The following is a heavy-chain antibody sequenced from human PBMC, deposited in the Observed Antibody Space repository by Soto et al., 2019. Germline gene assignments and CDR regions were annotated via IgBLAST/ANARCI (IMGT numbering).Heavy chain of an antibody. V-gene: IGHV3-23*01. CDR3: ATSYDPKAYAFDI. CDR1: GFTFSSYS. Sequence: GGSLRLSCAASGFTFSSYSMNWVRQAPGKGLEWVSSISGSGVSIYYADSVKGRFTISRDNSKNTLYLQMNSLRAEDTAVYYCATSYDPKAYAFDIWGQGTMVTV. CDR2: ISGSGVSI. D-gene: IGHD5-12*01. J-gene: IGHJ3*02.